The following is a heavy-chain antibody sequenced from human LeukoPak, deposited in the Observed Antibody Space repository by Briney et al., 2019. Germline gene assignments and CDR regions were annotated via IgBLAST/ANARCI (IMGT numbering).Heavy chain of an antibody. CDR3: IWMNTGNMLGF. V-gene: IGHV3-15*01. D-gene: IGHD2/OR15-2a*01. J-gene: IGHJ4*02. CDR1: GLTFSDAW. Sequence: PGGSLRLLCVVSGLTFSDAWMTWVRQAAGKGMEWIGRILSKGSGGTTDYVAAVKGRFTISRDDSQNTIYLQMNSLNTEDTAVYFCIWMNTGNMLGFWGQGTLVTVSS. CDR2: ILSKGSGGTT.